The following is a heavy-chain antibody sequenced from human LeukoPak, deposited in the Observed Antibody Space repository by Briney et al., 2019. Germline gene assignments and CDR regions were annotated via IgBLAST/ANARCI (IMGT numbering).Heavy chain of an antibody. D-gene: IGHD3-10*01. CDR3: AREEVYGSGSQNYYYGMDV. J-gene: IGHJ6*02. CDR1: GYTFTSYD. CDR2: MNPNSGNT. Sequence: ASVKVSCKASGYTFTSYDINWVRQATGQGLEWMGWMNPNSGNTGYAQKFQGRVTMTRNTSISTAYMELSSLRSEDTAVYYCAREEVYGSGSQNYYYGMDVWGQGTTVTVSS. V-gene: IGHV1-8*01.